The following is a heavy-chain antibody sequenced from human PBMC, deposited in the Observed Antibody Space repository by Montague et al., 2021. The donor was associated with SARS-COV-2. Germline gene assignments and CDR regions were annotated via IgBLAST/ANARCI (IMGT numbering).Heavy chain of an antibody. CDR2: IDPGDSNT. CDR3: ATPDD. V-gene: IGHV5-10-1*01. J-gene: IGHJ4*02. Sequence: QSGAEVKKPGESLRISCKGSGYSFTTYWINWVRQMPGKGLEWMGKIDPGDSNTNYSPSFQGHVTISVDRSISTAYLQWRSLKASDTAMYYCATPDDWGQGTLVTVSS. CDR1: GYSFTTYW.